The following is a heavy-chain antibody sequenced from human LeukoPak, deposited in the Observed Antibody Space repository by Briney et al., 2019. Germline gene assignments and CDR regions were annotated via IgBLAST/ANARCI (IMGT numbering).Heavy chain of an antibody. D-gene: IGHD3-3*01. J-gene: IGHJ4*02. CDR2: IIPMFGTS. CDR3: ATYTLSQFWSGYYHFDY. Sequence: SVKVSCKAPGGNFISYAVSWVRQAPGQGLEWMGGIIPMFGTSNYAQKFQGRVTITTDESTTTAYMELSSLSSEDTAVYYCATYTLSQFWSGYYHFDYWGQGTLVSVSS. CDR1: GGNFISYA. V-gene: IGHV1-69*05.